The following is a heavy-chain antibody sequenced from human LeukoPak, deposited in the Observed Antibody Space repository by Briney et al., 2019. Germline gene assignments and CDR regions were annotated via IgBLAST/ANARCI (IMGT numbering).Heavy chain of an antibody. CDR2: IKSKTDGGTT. CDR3: TTGGITMVRGVIITNPYYYYYMDV. Sequence: GGSLRLSCAASGFTFSNAWMSWVRQAPGKGLEWVGRIKSKTDGGTTDYAAPVKGRFTISRDDSKNTLYLQMNSLKTGDTAVYYCTTGGITMVRGVIITNPYYYYYMDVWGKGTTVTVSS. J-gene: IGHJ6*03. CDR1: GFTFSNAW. D-gene: IGHD3-10*01. V-gene: IGHV3-15*01.